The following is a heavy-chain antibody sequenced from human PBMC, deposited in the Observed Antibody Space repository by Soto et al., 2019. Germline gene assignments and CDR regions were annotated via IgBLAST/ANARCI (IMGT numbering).Heavy chain of an antibody. J-gene: IGHJ4*02. CDR3: ARDTAGSYDY. CDR1: GFSFTEYY. Sequence: PGGSLRLSCAASGFSFTEYYVDWVRQVPGKGLEWLGRTRDRANNFVAEYAPSVKGRFTIFRQESEGSMFLVMNSLRTDDTAVYHCARDTAGSYDYWGQGALVTVSS. V-gene: IGHV3-72*01. D-gene: IGHD3-10*01. CDR2: TRDRANNFVA.